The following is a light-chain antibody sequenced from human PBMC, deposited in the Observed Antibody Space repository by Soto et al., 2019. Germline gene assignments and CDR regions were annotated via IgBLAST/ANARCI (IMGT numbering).Light chain of an antibody. CDR1: QDIRRW. CDR3: QQYNNWPRAT. J-gene: IGKJ4*01. Sequence: DIQVTQSPSSVSANVGDTVTITCRASQDIRRWLAWYQQKPGKAPNLLISAASNLQSGVPSRFSGRGSGTDFTLTISSLQPEDFGVYYCQQYNNWPRATFGGGTKVDIK. V-gene: IGKV1-12*01. CDR2: AAS.